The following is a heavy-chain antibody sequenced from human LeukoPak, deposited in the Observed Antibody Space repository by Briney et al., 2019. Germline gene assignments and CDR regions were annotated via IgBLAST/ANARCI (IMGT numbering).Heavy chain of an antibody. CDR3: ARDNQSYYDSSGLFDY. D-gene: IGHD3-22*01. CDR2: IYYSGST. J-gene: IGHJ4*02. Sequence: SETLSLTCTVSGDSISSSSYYWGWIRQPPGKGLEWIGSIYYSGSTYFNPSLKSRVTISVDTSKNQFSLKLSSVTAADTAVYYCARDNQSYYDSSGLFDYWGQGTLVTVSS. CDR1: GDSISSSSYY. V-gene: IGHV4-39*07.